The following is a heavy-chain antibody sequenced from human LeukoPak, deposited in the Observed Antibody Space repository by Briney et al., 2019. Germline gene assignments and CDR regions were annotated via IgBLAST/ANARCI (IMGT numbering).Heavy chain of an antibody. CDR1: GYTFTSYG. D-gene: IGHD6-19*01. CDR2: ISAYNGNT. CDR3: ARLAVGDAFDI. V-gene: IGHV1-18*01. Sequence: ASVKVTCKASGYTFTSYGISWVRQAPGQGLEWMGWISAYNGNTNYAQKLQGSVTMTTDTSTSTAYMELRSLRSDDTAVYYCARLAVGDAFDIWGQRTMVTVSS. J-gene: IGHJ3*02.